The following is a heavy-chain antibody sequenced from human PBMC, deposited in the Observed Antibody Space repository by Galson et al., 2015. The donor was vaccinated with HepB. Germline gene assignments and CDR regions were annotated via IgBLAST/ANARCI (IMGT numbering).Heavy chain of an antibody. V-gene: IGHV3-21*01. CDR2: ISSSSSYI. J-gene: IGHJ4*02. CDR1: GFTFSSYS. CDR3: ARDLRASIAARRYFDY. Sequence: SLRLSCAASGFTFSSYSMNWVRQAPGKGLEWVSSISSSSSYIYYADSVKGRFTISRDNAKNSLYLQMNSLRAEDTAVYYCARDLRASIAARRYFDYWAREPWSPSPQ. D-gene: IGHD6-6*01.